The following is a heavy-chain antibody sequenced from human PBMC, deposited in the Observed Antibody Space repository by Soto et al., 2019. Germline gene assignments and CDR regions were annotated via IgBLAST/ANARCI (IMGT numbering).Heavy chain of an antibody. D-gene: IGHD4-17*01. Sequence: QVQLQESGPGLVKPSQTLSLTCTVSGGSISSGDCYWSWIRQPPGKGLEWLGYIYYSGSTYYNPSLRSRVTTSVDTSKNTFSMRLSSVTAADTAVYYCVIYGSNSVYFDYWGQGTLVTVSS. J-gene: IGHJ4*02. CDR2: IYYSGST. V-gene: IGHV4-30-4*01. CDR3: VIYGSNSVYFDY. CDR1: GGSISSGDCY.